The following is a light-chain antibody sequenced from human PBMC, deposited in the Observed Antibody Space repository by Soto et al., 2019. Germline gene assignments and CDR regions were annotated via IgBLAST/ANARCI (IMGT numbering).Light chain of an antibody. CDR1: QSVCSNY. V-gene: IGKV3-20*01. J-gene: IGKJ4*01. CDR2: GAS. CDR3: QQYASSALT. Sequence: EIVLTQSPGTLSLSSGERATLSCRASQSVCSNYLAWYQQKPGQAPRLLIYGASSRATGIPDRFGGSGSGTDFTLTMSRLEPEDCAVYYCQQYASSALTFGGGTKVEIK.